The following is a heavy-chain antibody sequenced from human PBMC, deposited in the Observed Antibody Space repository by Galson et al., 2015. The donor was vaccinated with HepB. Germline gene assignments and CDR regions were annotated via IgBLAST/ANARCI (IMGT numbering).Heavy chain of an antibody. CDR2: ISSSSSTI. CDR3: ASRYCSSTSCPHQGYYGMDV. CDR1: GFTFSSYS. Sequence: SLRLSCAASGFTFSSYSMNWVRQAPGKGLEWVSYISSSSSTIYYADSVKGRFTISRDNAKNSLHLQMNSLRDEDTAVYYCASRYCSSTSCPHQGYYGMDVWGQGTTVTVSS. V-gene: IGHV3-48*02. D-gene: IGHD2-2*01. J-gene: IGHJ6*02.